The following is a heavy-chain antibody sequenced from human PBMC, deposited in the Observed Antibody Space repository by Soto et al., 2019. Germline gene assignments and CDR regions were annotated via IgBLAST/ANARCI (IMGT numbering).Heavy chain of an antibody. CDR2: IFPSGTT. Sequence: PSETLSLTCGVSGGSLSGATYSWNWIRQTPGKGLEWIGYIFPSGTTYYNPSLRSRVTISIDVSKNQFSLSLRSLNAADTAVYYCARSREFDYWSQGTLVTVSS. CDR3: ARSREFDY. CDR1: GGSLSGATYS. V-gene: IGHV4-30-2*01. J-gene: IGHJ4*02.